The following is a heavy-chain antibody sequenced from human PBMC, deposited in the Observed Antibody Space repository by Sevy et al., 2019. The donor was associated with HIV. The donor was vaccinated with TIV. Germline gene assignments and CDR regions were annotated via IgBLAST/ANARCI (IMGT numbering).Heavy chain of an antibody. CDR3: ARVAVEYCTNDCYHRFDH. V-gene: IGHV3-30*04. CDR1: GFTFPIYS. D-gene: IGHD2-8*01. J-gene: IGHJ4*02. CDR2: ISYDGNYK. Sequence: GGSLRLSCVASGFTFPIYSVLWVRQAPGKGLEWLTLISYDGNYKYYEDSVKGRFTIARDNSNNILYLQMISRIVEDTALYFSARVAVEYCTNDCYHRFDHWGLGTLVTVSS.